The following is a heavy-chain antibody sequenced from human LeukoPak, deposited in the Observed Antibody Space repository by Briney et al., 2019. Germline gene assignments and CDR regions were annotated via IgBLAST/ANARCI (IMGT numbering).Heavy chain of an antibody. CDR3: ARAGFGTNAFDY. CDR1: GYSISSGYY. D-gene: IGHD2-8*01. CDR2: MYHSEKT. Sequence: PSQTLSLTCTVSGYSISSGYYWGWIRQPPGKGLEWIGSMYHSEKTYYNPSLKSRVTISEDTSKNQFSLELSSVTAADTAVYYCARAGFGTNAFDYWGQGTLVTVSS. V-gene: IGHV4-38-2*02. J-gene: IGHJ4*02.